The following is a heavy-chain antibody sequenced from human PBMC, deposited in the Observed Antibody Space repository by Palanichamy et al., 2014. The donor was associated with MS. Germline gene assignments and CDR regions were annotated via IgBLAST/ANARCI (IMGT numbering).Heavy chain of an antibody. CDR3: VRGHTMIFY. J-gene: IGHJ3*01. V-gene: IGHV3-11*01. CDR2: ISPDGTTI. Sequence: QVQLVESGGGLVKPGGSLRLSCAASGFTFSDSYMSWIRQAPGKGLEWVSHISPDGTTIQYADSVRGRLTISRDNAKNSLYLQMNSLRAEDTAVYYCVRGHTMIFYWGQGTMVTVSS. CDR1: GFTFSDSY. D-gene: IGHD3-22*01.